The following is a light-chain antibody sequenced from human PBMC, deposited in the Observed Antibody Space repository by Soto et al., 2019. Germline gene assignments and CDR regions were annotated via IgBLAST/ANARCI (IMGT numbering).Light chain of an antibody. CDR2: GVT. V-gene: IGLV2-14*01. Sequence: QSVLTQPASVSGSPGQSITISCTGSGSDIGAYNYVSWYQQHPGKAPKLLIHGVTRRPSGVSSRFSASKSAYTASLTISGLQAEDEANYYCSSFTTSYGYVFGPGTKVTVL. CDR1: GSDIGAYNY. J-gene: IGLJ1*01. CDR3: SSFTTSYGYV.